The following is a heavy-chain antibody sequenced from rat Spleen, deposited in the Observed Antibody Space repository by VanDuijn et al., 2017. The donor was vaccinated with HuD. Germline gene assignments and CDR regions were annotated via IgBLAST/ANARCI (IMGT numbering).Heavy chain of an antibody. V-gene: IGHV5-20*01. D-gene: IGHD1-1*01. CDR1: GFTFSDYY. Sequence: EVQLVESGGGLVQPGRSLKLSCAASGFTFSDYYMAWVRQAPKKGLEWVASVSYEGSGTYYRDSVKGRFTISRDNAKSTLYLQMDSLRSEDTATYYCTTPYYYSAVGYYFDYWGQGVMVTVSS. J-gene: IGHJ2*01. CDR3: TTPYYYSAVGYYFDY. CDR2: VSYEGSGT.